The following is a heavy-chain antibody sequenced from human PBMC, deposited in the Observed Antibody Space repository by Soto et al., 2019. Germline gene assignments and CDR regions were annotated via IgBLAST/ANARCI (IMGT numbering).Heavy chain of an antibody. J-gene: IGHJ4*02. V-gene: IGHV3-33*01. D-gene: IGHD6-6*01. CDR1: RFAFSNYG. CDR3: AGSPPGVAGRYYFDY. Sequence: QVQLVESGGGVAQPGRSLRLSCAASRFAFSNYGMHWVRQAPGKGLAWVALIWYDGSNKYYADSVKGRFTISRDNSKNTRYLQMNSLRAEDTAVYYCAGSPPGVAGRYYFDYWGQGALVTVSS. CDR2: IWYDGSNK.